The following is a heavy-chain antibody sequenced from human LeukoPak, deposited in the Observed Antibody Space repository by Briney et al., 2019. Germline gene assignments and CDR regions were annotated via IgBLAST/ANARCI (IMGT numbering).Heavy chain of an antibody. CDR2: IYHSGST. V-gene: IGHV4-38-2*02. D-gene: IGHD1-26*01. J-gene: IGHJ4*02. Sequence: PSETLSLTCAVSGYSISSGYYWGWIRQPPGKGLEWIGSIYHSGSTYYNPSLKSRGTISVDTSKKQFSLKLSSVTAADTAVYYCARDWGLGSHLYYFDYWGQGTLVTVSS. CDR3: ARDWGLGSHLYYFDY. CDR1: GYSISSGYY.